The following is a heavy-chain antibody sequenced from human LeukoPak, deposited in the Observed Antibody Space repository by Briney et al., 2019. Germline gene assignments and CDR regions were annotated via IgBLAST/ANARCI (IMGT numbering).Heavy chain of an antibody. D-gene: IGHD3-16*02. CDR3: AKGGYIWGSYRLYAFDI. J-gene: IGHJ3*02. CDR1: GFTFSSYA. V-gene: IGHV3-23*01. Sequence: PGGSLRLSCAASGFTFSSYAMSWVPQAPGKGLEWVSAISGSGGSTYYADPVKGRFTISRDNSKNTLYLQMNSLRAEDTAVYYCAKGGYIWGSYRLYAFDIWGQGTMVTVSS. CDR2: ISGSGGST.